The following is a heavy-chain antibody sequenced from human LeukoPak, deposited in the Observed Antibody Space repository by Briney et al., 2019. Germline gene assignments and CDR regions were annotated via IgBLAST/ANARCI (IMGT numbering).Heavy chain of an antibody. CDR1: GYTFTSYG. Sequence: ASVKVSCKASGYTFTSYGISWVRQAPGQGLEWMGWISAYNGNTNYAQNLQGRVTMTTDTSTSTAYMEVRSLRSDDTAVYYCARVYYYDSSGYYHPTQYYFDYWGQGTLVTVSS. J-gene: IGHJ4*02. CDR2: ISAYNGNT. CDR3: ARVYYYDSSGYYHPTQYYFDY. D-gene: IGHD3-22*01. V-gene: IGHV1-18*01.